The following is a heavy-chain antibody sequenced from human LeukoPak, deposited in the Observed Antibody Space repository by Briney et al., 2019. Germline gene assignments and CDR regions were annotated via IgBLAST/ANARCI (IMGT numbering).Heavy chain of an antibody. Sequence: ASVKVSCKASGGTLSSYAIGWVRQAPGQGLEWMGGIIPIFGTANYAQKFQGRVTITADESTSTAYMELSSLRSEDTAVYYCASGADIVVVPASVPYYYYGMDVWGQGTTVTVSS. CDR2: IIPIFGTA. D-gene: IGHD2-2*01. CDR1: GGTLSSYA. V-gene: IGHV1-69*13. CDR3: ASGADIVVVPASVPYYYYGMDV. J-gene: IGHJ6*02.